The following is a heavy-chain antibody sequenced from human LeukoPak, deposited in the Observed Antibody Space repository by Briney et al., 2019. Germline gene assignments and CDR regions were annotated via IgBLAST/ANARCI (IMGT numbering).Heavy chain of an antibody. Sequence: GSLRLSCAASGFTFSSYSMNWVRQAPGKGLEWIGEINHSGSTNYNPSLKSRLTISVDTSKNQFSLNLSSVTAADTAVYYCARLYSGKRPPDYWGQGTLVTVSS. J-gene: IGHJ4*02. CDR2: INHSGST. CDR3: ARLYSGKRPPDY. V-gene: IGHV4-34*01. CDR1: GFTFSSYS. D-gene: IGHD2-21*01.